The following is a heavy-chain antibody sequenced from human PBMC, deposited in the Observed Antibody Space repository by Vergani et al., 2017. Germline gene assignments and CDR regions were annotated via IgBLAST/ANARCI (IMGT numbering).Heavy chain of an antibody. Sequence: EVQLLESGGNLIQPGGSLRLSCGASGFTFSSYAMTWVRLAPGKGLQWVSRIKSDGNITAYADSVKGRLTISRDNAQNTLYLQMNSLRVEDTGVYYCARAGCIENCYMSHWLDSGVRGTLVTVSS. J-gene: IGHJ5*01. V-gene: IGHV3-74*03. CDR2: IKSDGNIT. CDR1: GFTFSSYA. D-gene: IGHD2/OR15-2a*01. CDR3: ARAGCIENCYMSHWLDS.